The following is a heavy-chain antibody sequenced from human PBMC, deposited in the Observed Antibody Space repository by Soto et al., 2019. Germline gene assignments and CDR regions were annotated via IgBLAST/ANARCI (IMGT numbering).Heavy chain of an antibody. CDR2: ISWNSGSI. J-gene: IGHJ4*02. CDR3: EKDIPGGVQWRGLAY. D-gene: IGHD6-19*01. V-gene: IGHV3-9*01. CDR1: GFTFDDYA. Sequence: EVQLVESGGGLVQPGRSLRLSCAASGFTFDDYAMHWVRQAPGKGLEWVSGISWNSGSIGYADSVKGRFTIPRDNAKNPLYLQMNSLRAEDTALYYCEKDIPGGVQWRGLAYWGQGTLVTVSS.